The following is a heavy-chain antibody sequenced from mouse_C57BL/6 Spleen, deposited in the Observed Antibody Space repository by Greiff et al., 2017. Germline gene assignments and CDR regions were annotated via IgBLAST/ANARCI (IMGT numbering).Heavy chain of an antibody. CDR2: IRSKSNNYAT. CDR3: VRQYSNGYFDD. D-gene: IGHD2-5*01. Sequence: EVKLLESGGGLVQPKGSLKLSCAASGFSFNTYAMNWVRQAPGKGLEWVARIRSKSNNYATSYADSVKDRFTISRDDSESMLYLQMNNLKTEDTAMYYCVRQYSNGYFDDWGQGTTLTVSS. CDR1: GFSFNTYA. V-gene: IGHV10-1*01. J-gene: IGHJ2*01.